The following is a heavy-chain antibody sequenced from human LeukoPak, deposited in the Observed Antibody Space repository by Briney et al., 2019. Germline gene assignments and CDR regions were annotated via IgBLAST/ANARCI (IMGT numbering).Heavy chain of an antibody. D-gene: IGHD5-12*01. CDR3: ARGRSTGYPYYFEY. V-gene: IGHV1-8*03. CDR1: ASTFTSYD. Sequence: ASVKLSCKASASTFTSYDINSVRQATGQGQEWMGGTHLKSGSTGYAQKFQGRVTITRNTSIGTAYMELSGLRSEDTAVYYCARGRSTGYPYYFEYWGQGTLVTVSS. J-gene: IGHJ4*02. CDR2: THLKSGST.